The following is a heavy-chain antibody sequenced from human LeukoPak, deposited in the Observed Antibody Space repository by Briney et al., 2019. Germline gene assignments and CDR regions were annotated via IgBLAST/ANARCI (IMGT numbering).Heavy chain of an antibody. Sequence: GGSLRLSCAASGFTFSSYGMHWVRQAPGKGLEWVAFIRYDGSNKYYADSVKGRFTISRDNSKNTLYLQMNSLRAEDTAVYYCAKDLPGYCTNGVCPCFDYWGQGTLVTVSS. D-gene: IGHD2-8*01. V-gene: IGHV3-30*02. CDR2: IRYDGSNK. CDR3: AKDLPGYCTNGVCPCFDY. J-gene: IGHJ4*02. CDR1: GFTFSSYG.